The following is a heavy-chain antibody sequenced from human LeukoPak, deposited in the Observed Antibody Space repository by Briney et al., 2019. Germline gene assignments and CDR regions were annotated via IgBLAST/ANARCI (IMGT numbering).Heavy chain of an antibody. CDR3: ARVGSSGWFSNDY. CDR1: GGSISSYY. CDR2: IYYSGST. D-gene: IGHD6-19*01. V-gene: IGHV4-59*01. Sequence: SETLSLTCTVSGGSISSYYWSWIQQPPGKGLEWIGYIYYSGSTNYNPSLKSRVTISVDTSKNQFSLKLSSVTAADTAVYYCARVGSSGWFSNDYWGQGTQVTVSS. J-gene: IGHJ4*02.